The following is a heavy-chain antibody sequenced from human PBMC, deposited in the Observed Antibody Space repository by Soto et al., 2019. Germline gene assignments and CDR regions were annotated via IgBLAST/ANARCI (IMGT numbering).Heavy chain of an antibody. D-gene: IGHD2-15*01. CDR3: ARDHGVVVAAYAFDI. CDR2: INPNSGGT. V-gene: IGHV1-2*04. Sequence: ASVKVSCKASGYTFTGYYMHWVRQAPGQGLEWMGWINPNSGGTNYAQKFQGWVTMTRDTSISTAYMELSRLRSDDTAVYYCARDHGVVVAAYAFDIWGQGTMVTVSS. CDR1: GYTFTGYY. J-gene: IGHJ3*02.